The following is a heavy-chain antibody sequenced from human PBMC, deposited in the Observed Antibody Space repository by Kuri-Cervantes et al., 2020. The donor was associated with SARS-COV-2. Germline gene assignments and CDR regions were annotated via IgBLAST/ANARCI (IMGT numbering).Heavy chain of an antibody. V-gene: IGHV4-39*07. Sequence: SETLSLTCTVSGGSISSSSYYWGWIRQPPGKGLEWIGSIYYSGSSNYNPSLKSRVSISVDTSKNQFSLRLSSVTAADTAVYYCARLGSGWPGIDFWGQGTLVTVSS. D-gene: IGHD6-19*01. CDR3: ARLGSGWPGIDF. J-gene: IGHJ4*02. CDR2: IYYSGSS. CDR1: GGSISSSSYY.